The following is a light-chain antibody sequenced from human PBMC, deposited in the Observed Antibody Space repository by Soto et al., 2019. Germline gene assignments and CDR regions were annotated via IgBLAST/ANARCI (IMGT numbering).Light chain of an antibody. CDR1: QGISSY. J-gene: IGKJ5*01. CDR2: AAS. V-gene: IGKV1-9*01. Sequence: DIQLTQSPSFLSASVGDRVTITCRASQGISSYLAWYQQKPGKAPKLLIYAASTLQSGVPSRLSGSGSGTEFTLTISSLQPEDFATYYCQQLNSYPPKITFGQGTRLEIK. CDR3: QQLNSYPPKIT.